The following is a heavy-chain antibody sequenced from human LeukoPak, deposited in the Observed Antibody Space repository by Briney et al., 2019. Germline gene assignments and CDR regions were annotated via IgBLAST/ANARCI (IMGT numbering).Heavy chain of an antibody. J-gene: IGHJ4*02. CDR1: GFAFDNYW. Sequence: GGSLRLSCAASGFAFDNYWMTWVRQAPGKGLEWVANMKQDGSEQYYVDSVKGRFTISRDNAKNSLYLQMNSLRTEDTAFYYCAKGPRYSSGWYSAPFDYWGQGTLVSVSS. D-gene: IGHD6-19*01. CDR2: MKQDGSEQ. V-gene: IGHV3-7*03. CDR3: AKGPRYSSGWYSAPFDY.